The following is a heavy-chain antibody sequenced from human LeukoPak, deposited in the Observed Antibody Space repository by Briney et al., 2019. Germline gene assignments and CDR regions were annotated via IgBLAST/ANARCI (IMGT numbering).Heavy chain of an antibody. D-gene: IGHD3-22*01. CDR2: ISSSGSTI. Sequence: GGSLRLSCAASGFTFSDYYMSWIRQAPGKGLEWVSYISSSGSTIYYADSVKGRFTISRDNAKNSLYLQMNSLRAEDTAVYYRARGRYYYDSSGYSVYYWGQGTLVTVSS. CDR1: GFTFSDYY. CDR3: ARGRYYYDSSGYSVYY. V-gene: IGHV3-11*04. J-gene: IGHJ4*02.